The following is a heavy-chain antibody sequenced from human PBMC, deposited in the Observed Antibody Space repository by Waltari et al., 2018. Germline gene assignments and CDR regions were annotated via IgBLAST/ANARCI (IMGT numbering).Heavy chain of an antibody. V-gene: IGHV3-23*01. CDR2: IRDRGDGT. Sequence: EVQLLESGGGLVQPGGSLRLSCVVSEFPFSDYAMSWVRQAPGRGREGVSAIRDRGDGTNYAGSVKGRFTISRDNSKNTLYLQMNSLRVDDTAVYYCATGDYRGSGVPEYWGQGTLVTVSS. CDR1: EFPFSDYA. J-gene: IGHJ4*02. CDR3: ATGDYRGSGVPEY. D-gene: IGHD3-10*01.